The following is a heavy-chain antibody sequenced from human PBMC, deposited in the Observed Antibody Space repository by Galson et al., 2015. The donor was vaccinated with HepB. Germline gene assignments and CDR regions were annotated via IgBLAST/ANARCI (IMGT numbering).Heavy chain of an antibody. J-gene: IGHJ5*02. Sequence: SVKVSCKASGYTFNSYAMHWVRQAPGQRLEWMGWINAGNGNTKYSQKFQGRVTITRDTSASTAYMELSSLRSEDTAVYYCVNGIAAAGTWFDPWGQGTLVTVSS. CDR2: INAGNGNT. CDR3: VNGIAAAGTWFDP. CDR1: GYTFNSYA. D-gene: IGHD6-13*01. V-gene: IGHV1-3*01.